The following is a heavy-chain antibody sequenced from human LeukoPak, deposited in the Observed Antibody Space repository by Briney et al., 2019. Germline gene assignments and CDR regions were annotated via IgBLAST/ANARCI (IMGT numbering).Heavy chain of an antibody. V-gene: IGHV3-30*02. Sequence: GGSLRLSCAASGFTFSSYGMHWVRQAPGKGLEWVAFIRYDGSNKSYGDSVKGRFTISRDNSKDMLYLQMNSLRAEDTSVYYCAKDYGITGTGGAWLDPWGRGTLVTVSS. CDR2: IRYDGSNK. CDR1: GFTFSSYG. CDR3: AKDYGITGTGGAWLDP. D-gene: IGHD1-20*01. J-gene: IGHJ5*02.